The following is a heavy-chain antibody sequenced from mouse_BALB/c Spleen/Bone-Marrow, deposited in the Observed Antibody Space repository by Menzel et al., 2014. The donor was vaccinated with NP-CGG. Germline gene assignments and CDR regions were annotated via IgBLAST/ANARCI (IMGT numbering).Heavy chain of an antibody. Sequence: EVKLVESGGGLVQPGGSRKLSCAASGFTFSSFGMHWVRQAPEKGLEWVAYISSGSSTIYYADTVKGRFTISRDNPKNTLFLQMTSLRSEVTAMYYCARSYDGYYGFAYWGQGTLVTVSA. CDR2: ISSGSSTI. CDR3: ARSYDGYYGFAY. CDR1: GFTFSSFG. D-gene: IGHD2-3*01. V-gene: IGHV5-17*02. J-gene: IGHJ3*01.